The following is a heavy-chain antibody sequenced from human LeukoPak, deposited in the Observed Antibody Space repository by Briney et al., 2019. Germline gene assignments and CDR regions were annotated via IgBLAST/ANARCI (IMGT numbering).Heavy chain of an antibody. CDR2: I. J-gene: IGHJ6*03. CDR1: GFTFSSYS. D-gene: IGHD5-18*01. Sequence: GGSLRLSCAASGFTFSSYSMNWVRQAPGKGLEWVSSIYYADSVKGRFTISRDNAKNSLYLQMNSLRVEDTALYYCAKDIGRVDTASTYMDVWGKGTTVTISS. V-gene: IGHV3-21*04. CDR3: AKDIGRVDTASTYMDV.